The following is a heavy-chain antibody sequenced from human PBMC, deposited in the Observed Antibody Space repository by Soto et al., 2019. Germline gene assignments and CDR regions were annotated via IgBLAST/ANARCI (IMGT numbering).Heavy chain of an antibody. CDR3: VRVATGSYDWFDP. Sequence: EVQLVESGGGLAQPGGSLRLSCAASQFTFSRYWMHWVRQAPGKGLMWVSRINSDGSRTTYADSVKGRFTISRDNAKNTLFLQMNSLRAEDSAVYYCVRVATGSYDWFDPWGQGTLVTVSS. D-gene: IGHD1-26*01. V-gene: IGHV3-74*03. CDR2: INSDGSRT. CDR1: QFTFSRYW. J-gene: IGHJ5*02.